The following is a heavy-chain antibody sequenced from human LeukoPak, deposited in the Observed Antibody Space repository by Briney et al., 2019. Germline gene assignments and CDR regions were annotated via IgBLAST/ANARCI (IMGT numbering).Heavy chain of an antibody. D-gene: IGHD3-10*01. CDR1: GDSISRYY. CDR3: ARDSGTTGEVKFDP. CDR2: IYNGGII. Sequence: PSETLSLTCTVSGDSISRYYWSWIRQPAGKGLEWIGRIYNGGIITYNPSLKSRVTMSIDASNNQFSLRLRFVTAADTAVYYCARDSGTTGEVKFDPWGQGTLVTVSS. J-gene: IGHJ5*02. V-gene: IGHV4-4*07.